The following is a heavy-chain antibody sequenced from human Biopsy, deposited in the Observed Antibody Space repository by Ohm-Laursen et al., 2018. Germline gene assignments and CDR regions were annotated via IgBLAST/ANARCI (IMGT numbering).Heavy chain of an antibody. CDR3: TRDWGQWRVGDFYYYGMDV. J-gene: IGHJ6*02. CDR2: IYYSGST. CDR1: GGSISSSY. V-gene: IGHV4-59*01. Sequence: SDTLSLTCSVSGGSISSSYWSWIRQPPGKGLEWIGGIYYSGSTNYNPSLKSRVTISVDTSKNQFSMKLSSVTAADTAVYYCTRDWGQWRVGDFYYYGMDVWGQGTTVTVSS. D-gene: IGHD6-19*01.